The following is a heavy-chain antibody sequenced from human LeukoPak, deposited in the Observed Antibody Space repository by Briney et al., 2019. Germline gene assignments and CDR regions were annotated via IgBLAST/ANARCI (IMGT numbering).Heavy chain of an antibody. V-gene: IGHV1-8*01. CDR3: AREKATINYYYYYMDV. CDR1: GYTFTNFD. CDR2: MNPNSGNS. D-gene: IGHD5-24*01. J-gene: IGHJ6*03. Sequence: ASVKVSCKASGYTFTNFDINWVRQATGQGLGWMGGMNPNSGNSGYAQKFQGTVTMTRNTSISTAYMELSSLRSEDTAVYYCAREKATINYYYYYMDVWGKGTTVTISS.